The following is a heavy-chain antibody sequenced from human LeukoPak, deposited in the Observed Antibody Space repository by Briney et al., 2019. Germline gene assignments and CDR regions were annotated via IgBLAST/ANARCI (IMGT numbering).Heavy chain of an antibody. D-gene: IGHD2-21*02. Sequence: SETLSLTCSVSDGYISNYYLSWIRQPAGKRLEWIGRIHSSGSTSYNPSLKSRVTMSIDTSQSQFSLKLSSVTAADTAVYYCASRLAYCGGDCYYYWGQGTLVTVSS. V-gene: IGHV4-4*07. CDR2: IHSSGST. CDR1: DGYISNYY. CDR3: ASRLAYCGGDCYYY. J-gene: IGHJ4*02.